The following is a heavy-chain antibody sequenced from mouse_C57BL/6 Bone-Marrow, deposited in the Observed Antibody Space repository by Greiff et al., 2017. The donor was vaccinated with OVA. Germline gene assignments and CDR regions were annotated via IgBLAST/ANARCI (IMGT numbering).Heavy chain of an antibody. Sequence: EVKLMESGGDLVKPGGSLELSCAASGFTFSSYGMSWVRQTPDKRLEWVATISSGGSYTYYPDSVKGRFTISRDNAKNTLYLQMSSLKSEDTAMYYCARASGTSGFAYWGQGTLVTVSA. CDR3: ARASGTSGFAY. CDR2: ISSGGSYT. V-gene: IGHV5-6*01. J-gene: IGHJ3*01. D-gene: IGHD4-1*01. CDR1: GFTFSSYG.